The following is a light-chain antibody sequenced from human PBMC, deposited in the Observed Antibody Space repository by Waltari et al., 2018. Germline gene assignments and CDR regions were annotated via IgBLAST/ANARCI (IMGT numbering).Light chain of an antibody. CDR3: QAWDDRTQGV. CDR1: NLGGKY. CDR2: EDK. V-gene: IGLV3-1*01. Sequence: SFELTQPPSVSVSPGQTARITCSGNNLGGKYTSWYQQKPGQSPLVIIYEDKKRPSGIPERFAGANSGDTATLTISGTQAMDEADYYCQAWDDRTQGVFGPGTSVTVL. J-gene: IGLJ1*01.